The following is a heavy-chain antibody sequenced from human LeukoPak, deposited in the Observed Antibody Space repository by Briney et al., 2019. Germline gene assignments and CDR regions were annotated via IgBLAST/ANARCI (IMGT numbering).Heavy chain of an antibody. CDR3: ARGAVVVVAATFPAYYYYYMDV. CDR2: ISSSSSTI. D-gene: IGHD2-15*01. CDR1: GFTFSSYS. J-gene: IGHJ6*03. Sequence: GGSLRLSCAASGFTFSSYSMNWVRQAPGKGLEWVSYISSSSSTIYYADSVKGRFTISRDNAKNSLYLQMNSLRAEDTAVYYCARGAVVVVAATFPAYYYYYMDVWGKGTTVTVSS. V-gene: IGHV3-48*01.